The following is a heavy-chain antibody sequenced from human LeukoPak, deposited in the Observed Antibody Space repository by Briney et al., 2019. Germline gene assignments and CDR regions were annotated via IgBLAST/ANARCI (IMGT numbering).Heavy chain of an antibody. CDR1: GFTFSTYA. V-gene: IGHV3-23*01. CDR3: VKLAGGSLPTWRFDY. Sequence: PGGSLRLSCAASGFTFSTYAMSWVRQAPGKGLEWVSTITNNGGSTFFADSVKGRFTISRDNSKNTVFVQMNSLRVEDTAVYYCVKLAGGSLPTWRFDYWGQGTLVTVSS. D-gene: IGHD1-26*01. CDR2: ITNNGGST. J-gene: IGHJ4*02.